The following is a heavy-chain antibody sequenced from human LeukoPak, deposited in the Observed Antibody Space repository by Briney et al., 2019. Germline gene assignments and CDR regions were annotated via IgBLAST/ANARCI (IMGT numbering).Heavy chain of an antibody. Sequence: PGGSLRLSCAASGLTFSSYWMHWVRQAPGKGLVWVSRIKSDGSSTSYADSVKGRFTISRDNAKNTLYLQMNSLRAEDTAVYYFAKGGEYQTPYWYFDLWGRGTLVTVSS. CDR1: GLTFSSYW. CDR3: AKGGEYQTPYWYFDL. V-gene: IGHV3-74*01. CDR2: IKSDGSST. D-gene: IGHD2-2*01. J-gene: IGHJ2*01.